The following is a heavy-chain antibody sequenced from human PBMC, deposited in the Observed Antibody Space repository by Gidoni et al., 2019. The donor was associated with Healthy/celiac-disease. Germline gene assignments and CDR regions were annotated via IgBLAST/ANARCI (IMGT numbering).Heavy chain of an antibody. D-gene: IGHD4-17*01. V-gene: IGHV3-30*18. Sequence: QVQLVEFGGGVVQPGRFLRLSCAAFGVTFSCYGMHWVRQVPGKGLAWVAVISYDGNNKYYADSVKGRFTISRDNSKNTLYLQMNSLRAEDTAVYYCAKTQVTTSEDYFDYWGQGTLVTVSS. CDR2: ISYDGNNK. J-gene: IGHJ4*02. CDR3: AKTQVTTSEDYFDY. CDR1: GVTFSCYG.